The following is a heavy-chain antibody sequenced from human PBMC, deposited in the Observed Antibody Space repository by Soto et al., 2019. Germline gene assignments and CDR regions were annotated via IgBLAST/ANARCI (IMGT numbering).Heavy chain of an antibody. Sequence: QVQLVQSGAEVKKPGSSVKVSCKASGGTFSTYGISWVRQAPGQGLEWMGGIIPIFGTPNYAQKFQGSVTITADESTSTAYMELSSLRSEDTAVYYCAVAAAGYTDLDYWGQGTLVTVSS. CDR1: GGTFSTYG. V-gene: IGHV1-69*12. D-gene: IGHD6-13*01. CDR3: AVAAAGYTDLDY. J-gene: IGHJ4*02. CDR2: IIPIFGTP.